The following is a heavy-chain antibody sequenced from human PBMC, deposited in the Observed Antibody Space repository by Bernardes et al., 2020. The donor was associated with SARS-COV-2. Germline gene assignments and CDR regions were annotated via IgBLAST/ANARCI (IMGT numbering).Heavy chain of an antibody. V-gene: IGHV1-2*02. CDR1: GYTFSDYY. CDR2: ISPKSGAT. Sequence: SAKVSCKASGYTFSDYYIHWLRQAPGQGFEWMGWISPKSGATNYAQKFQGRVTMTRDTSITTDYMELSRLRSDDTAVYYCARTFYYDRGGDSVFDQWGQGTLVTVSS. CDR3: ARTFYYDRGGDSVFDQ. J-gene: IGHJ4*02. D-gene: IGHD2-21*01.